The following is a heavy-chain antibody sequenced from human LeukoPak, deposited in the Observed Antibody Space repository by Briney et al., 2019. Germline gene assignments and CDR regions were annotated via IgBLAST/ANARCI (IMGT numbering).Heavy chain of an antibody. CDR2: IYYTGST. CDR1: SGSISSSSYY. CDR3: ARDHGHANWFDP. V-gene: IGHV4-39*07. Sequence: SETLSLTCTVSSGSISSSSYYWGWIRQPPGKGLEWIGTIYYTGSTYYNPSLRSRVTISVDTSKNQFSLKLTSVTAADTAIYYCARDHGHANWFDPWGQGTLVTVSS. D-gene: IGHD2-8*01. J-gene: IGHJ5*02.